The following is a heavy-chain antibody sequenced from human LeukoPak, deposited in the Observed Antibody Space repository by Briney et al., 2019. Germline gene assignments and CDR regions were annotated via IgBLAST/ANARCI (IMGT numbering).Heavy chain of an antibody. D-gene: IGHD5-12*01. V-gene: IGHV4-59*01. Sequence: SETLSLTCTVSGGSISSYHWSWIRQPPGKGLEWIGYIYYSGSTNYNPSLKSRVTISVDTSKNQFSLKLSSVTAADTAVYYCARGFDSKSTYFDYWGLGTLVTVSS. CDR2: IYYSGST. CDR3: ARGFDSKSTYFDY. CDR1: GGSISSYH. J-gene: IGHJ4*02.